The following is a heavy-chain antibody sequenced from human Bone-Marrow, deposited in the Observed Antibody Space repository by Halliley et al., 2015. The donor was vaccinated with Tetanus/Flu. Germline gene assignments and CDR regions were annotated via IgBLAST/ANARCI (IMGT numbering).Heavy chain of an antibody. J-gene: IGHJ5*02. V-gene: IGHV4-4*02. CDR3: ARLVKYSLDHFAP. CDR2: IYRSGST. D-gene: IGHD2-21*01. Sequence: TLSLTCSVSGDSITNDHWWSWVRQPPGKGLEWIGEIYRSGSTTYNPSLQSRVAFSVDKSKNQFSLSLSSVTAADTAVYYCARLVKYSLDHFAPWGQGTLVTVSP. CDR1: GDSITNDHW.